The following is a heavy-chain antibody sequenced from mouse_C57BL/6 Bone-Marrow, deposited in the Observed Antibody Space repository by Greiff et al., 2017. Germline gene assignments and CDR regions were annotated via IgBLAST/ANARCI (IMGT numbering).Heavy chain of an antibody. Sequence: EVKLVESEGGLVQPGSSMKLSCTASGFTFSDYYMAWVRQVPEKGLEWVANINYDGSSTYYLDSLKSRFIISRDNAKNILYLQMSSLKSEDTATYYCARGPYYGSSYVAFAYWGQGTLVTVSA. CDR3: ARGPYYGSSYVAFAY. J-gene: IGHJ3*01. V-gene: IGHV5-16*01. CDR1: GFTFSDYY. D-gene: IGHD1-1*01. CDR2: INYDGSST.